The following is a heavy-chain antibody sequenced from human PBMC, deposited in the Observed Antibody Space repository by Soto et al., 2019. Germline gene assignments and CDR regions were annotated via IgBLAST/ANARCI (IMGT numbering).Heavy chain of an antibody. V-gene: IGHV3-23*01. CDR2: VSGSGGST. CDR1: GFTFSNYA. D-gene: IGHD3-22*01. CDR3: AKGASYYYDSTGYYAY. Sequence: GGSLRLSCAASGFTFSNYAMSWVRQAPGKGLEWVSAVSGSGGSTFYAGSVKGRFTISRDNSKNTLSLQMNSLRAEDTAVYYCAKGASYYYDSTGYYAYWGQGTLVTVSS. J-gene: IGHJ4*02.